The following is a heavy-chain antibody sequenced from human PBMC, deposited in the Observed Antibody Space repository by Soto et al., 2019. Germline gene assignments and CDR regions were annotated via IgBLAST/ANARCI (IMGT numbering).Heavy chain of an antibody. CDR2: ISAYNGNT. CDR1: GYTFTSYG. CDR3: ARNIWAAAGTTVTPDNWFDP. D-gene: IGHD6-13*01. Sequence: RPSVKVSCKASGYTFTSYGISWVRQAPGQGLEWMGWISAYNGNTNYAQKLQGRVTMTTDTSTSTAYMELRSLRSDDTAVYYCARNIWAAAGTTVTPDNWFDPWGQGTLVTVSS. V-gene: IGHV1-18*01. J-gene: IGHJ5*02.